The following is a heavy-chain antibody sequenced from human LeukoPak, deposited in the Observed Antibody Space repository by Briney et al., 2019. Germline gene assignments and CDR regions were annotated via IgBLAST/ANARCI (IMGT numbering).Heavy chain of an antibody. CDR3: ARLVVVPAAIYYYYMDV. CDR1: GGSISSGSYY. Sequence: SETLSLTCTVSGGSISSGSYYWSWIRQPAGKGLEWIGRIYTSGSTNYNPSLKSRVTISVDTSKNQFSLKLSSVTAADTAVYYCARLVVVPAAIYYYYMDVWGKGTTVTVSS. D-gene: IGHD2-2*01. J-gene: IGHJ6*03. V-gene: IGHV4-61*02. CDR2: IYTSGST.